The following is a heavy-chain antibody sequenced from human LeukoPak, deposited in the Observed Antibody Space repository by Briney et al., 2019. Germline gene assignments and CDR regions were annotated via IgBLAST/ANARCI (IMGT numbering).Heavy chain of an antibody. CDR1: GFTFSDYY. CDR2: ISKNGKTI. V-gene: IGHV3-11*04. CDR3: AKPYCSGGSCYWFSAFDY. J-gene: IGHJ4*02. Sequence: GSLRLSCAASGFTFSDYYMSWIRQAPGKGLEWLSYISKNGKTIYYADSVKGRFTISRDNTKNSLFLQMNSLRAEDTAVYYCAKPYCSGGSCYWFSAFDYWGQGTLVTVSS. D-gene: IGHD2-15*01.